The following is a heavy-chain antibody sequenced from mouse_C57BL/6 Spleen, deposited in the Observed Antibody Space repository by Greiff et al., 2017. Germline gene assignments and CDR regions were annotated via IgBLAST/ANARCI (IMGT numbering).Heavy chain of an antibody. CDR1: GFTFSSYA. CDR3: ARAITTVAYFDY. D-gene: IGHD1-1*01. Sequence: EVKLVESGGGLVKPGGSLKLSCAASGFTFSSYAMSWVRQTPEKRLEWVATISDGGSYTYYPDNVKGRFTISRDNAKNNLYLQMSHLKSEDTAMYYCARAITTVAYFDYWGQGTTLTVSS. J-gene: IGHJ2*01. CDR2: ISDGGSYT. V-gene: IGHV5-4*03.